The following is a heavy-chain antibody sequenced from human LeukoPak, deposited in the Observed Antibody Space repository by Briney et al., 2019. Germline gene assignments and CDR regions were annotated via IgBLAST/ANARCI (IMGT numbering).Heavy chain of an antibody. CDR2: INHSGST. CDR3: TRVGVYAFDY. D-gene: IGHD2-8*01. CDR1: GGSFSGYY. J-gene: IGHJ4*02. V-gene: IGHV4-34*01. Sequence: SETLSLTCAVYGGSFSGYYWSWIRQPPGKGLEWIGEINHSGSTNYNPSLKSRVTISVDTSKNQFSLKLGSVTAADTAVYYCTRVGVYAFDYWGQGTLVTVSS.